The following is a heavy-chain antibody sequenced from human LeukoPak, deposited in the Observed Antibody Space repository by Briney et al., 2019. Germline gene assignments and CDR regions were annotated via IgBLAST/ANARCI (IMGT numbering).Heavy chain of an antibody. CDR1: GFTFSSYG. Sequence: GGSLRLSCAASGFTFSSYGMHWVRQAPGKGLEWVAVIWYDGSNKYYADSVKGRFTISRDNSKNTLYLQMNSLRAEDTAVYYCARDGNYYDSSGYFPASWGYYYYGMDVWGQGTTVTVSS. D-gene: IGHD3-22*01. CDR3: ARDGNYYDSSGYFPASWGYYYYGMDV. V-gene: IGHV3-33*01. J-gene: IGHJ6*02. CDR2: IWYDGSNK.